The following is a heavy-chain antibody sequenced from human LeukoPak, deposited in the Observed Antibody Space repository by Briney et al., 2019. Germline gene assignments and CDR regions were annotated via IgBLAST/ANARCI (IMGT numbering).Heavy chain of an antibody. CDR1: GFIFSSYW. D-gene: IGHD4-17*01. J-gene: IGHJ4*02. V-gene: IGHV3-74*01. CDR3: TRVHYGDYVDY. CDR2: ISSDGTST. Sequence: GGSLRLSCAASGFIFSSYWMHWVRQAPGKGLVWVSRISSDGTSTSYADSVKGRFTISRDNAKNTLYLQMNSLRAEDTAVYHCTRVHYGDYVDYWGQGTLVTVSS.